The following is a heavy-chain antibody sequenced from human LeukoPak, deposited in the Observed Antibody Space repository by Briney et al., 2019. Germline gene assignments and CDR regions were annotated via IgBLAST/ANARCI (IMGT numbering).Heavy chain of an antibody. CDR3: AKAVGARRPVERHHFDY. J-gene: IGHJ4*02. Sequence: PGGSLRLSCAASGFTFSSYAMSWVRQAPGKGLEWVSAISGSGGSTYYADSVKGRFTISRDNSKNTLYLQMNSLRAEDTAVYYCAKAVGARRPVERHHFDYWGQGTLVTVSS. V-gene: IGHV3-23*01. CDR2: ISGSGGST. CDR1: GFTFSSYA. D-gene: IGHD1-26*01.